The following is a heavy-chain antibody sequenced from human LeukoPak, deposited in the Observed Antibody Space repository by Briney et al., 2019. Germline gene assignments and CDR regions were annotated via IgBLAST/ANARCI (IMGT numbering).Heavy chain of an antibody. V-gene: IGHV3-23*01. Sequence: GGSLRLSCAASGFTFSSYGMSWVRQASGKGLEWVSAISGSGGSTYYADSVKGRFTISRDNSKNTLYLQMNSLRAEDTAVYYCAKVGDSGSYYFDYWGQGTLVTVSS. D-gene: IGHD1-26*01. J-gene: IGHJ4*02. CDR2: ISGSGGST. CDR1: GFTFSSYG. CDR3: AKVGDSGSYYFDY.